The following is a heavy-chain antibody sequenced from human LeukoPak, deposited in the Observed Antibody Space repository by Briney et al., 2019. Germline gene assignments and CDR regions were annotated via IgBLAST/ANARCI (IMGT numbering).Heavy chain of an antibody. D-gene: IGHD3-22*01. CDR2: ISSSSSYI. Sequence: PGGSLRLSCAASGFTFSSYSMNWVRQAPGKGLEWVSSISSSSSYIYYADPVKGRFTISRDNAKNSLYLQMNSLRAEDTAVYYCARGLYYYDKSDVWGKGPTVTVSS. CDR1: GFTFSSYS. V-gene: IGHV3-21*01. CDR3: ARGLYYYDKSDV. J-gene: IGHJ6*04.